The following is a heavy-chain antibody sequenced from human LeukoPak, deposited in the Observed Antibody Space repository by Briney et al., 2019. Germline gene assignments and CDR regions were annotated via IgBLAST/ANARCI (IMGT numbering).Heavy chain of an antibody. V-gene: IGHV1-46*01. CDR2: IIPGGGST. CDR1: GYTFTNYY. J-gene: IGHJ1*01. CDR3: ARESFGDSEYFQH. D-gene: IGHD2-21*02. Sequence: ASVKVSCKASGYTFTNYYMHWVRQAPGQGLEWMGIIIPGGGSTSYAQKFQGRVTITADKSTSTAYMELSSLRSEDTAVYYCARESFGDSEYFQHWGQGTLVTVSS.